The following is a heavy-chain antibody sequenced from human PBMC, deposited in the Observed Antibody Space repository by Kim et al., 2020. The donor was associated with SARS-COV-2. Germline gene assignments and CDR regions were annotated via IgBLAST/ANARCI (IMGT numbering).Heavy chain of an antibody. D-gene: IGHD3-22*01. V-gene: IGHV4-59*01. J-gene: IGHJ6*01. Sequence: SETLSLTCTLSGDSISNYYWNWIRQPPGKGLDWIGSIYDSGNTNYNPSLKSRVTISVDTSKNQFSLKLSSVTAADTAVYYCARAAYYSDSRGYYY. CDR1: GDSISNYY. CDR2: IYDSGNT. CDR3: ARAAYYSDSRGYYY.